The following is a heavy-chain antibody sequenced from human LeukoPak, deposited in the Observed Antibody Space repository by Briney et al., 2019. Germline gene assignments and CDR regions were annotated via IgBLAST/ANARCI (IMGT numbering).Heavy chain of an antibody. CDR1: GFTFNSYW. V-gene: IGHV3-74*01. CDR2: INSDGSST. D-gene: IGHD1-26*01. J-gene: IGHJ4*02. Sequence: GGSLRLSCAGSGFTFNSYWMRWVRQAPGKGLVWVSRINSDGSSTIYADSVKGRFTISRDNANNTLYLQMNSLGPEDTAVYYCASLVGATDADYWGQGTLVTVSS. CDR3: ASLVGATDADY.